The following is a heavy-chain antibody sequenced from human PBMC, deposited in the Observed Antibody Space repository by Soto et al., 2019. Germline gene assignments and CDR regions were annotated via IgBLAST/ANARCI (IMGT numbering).Heavy chain of an antibody. D-gene: IGHD1-26*01. CDR2: ISASGTYT. CDR3: AREGCARSTSTWFNP. CDR1: GFSFSNFA. J-gene: IGHJ5*02. Sequence: GGSLRLSCAASGFSFSNFAMNWVRQAPGKGLEWVSSISASGTYTYYADSVKGRFTVSRDNAKNSLSLQMNSLRVEDTAFYYCAREGCARSTSTWFNPWRQRSLVTFCS. V-gene: IGHV3-21*06.